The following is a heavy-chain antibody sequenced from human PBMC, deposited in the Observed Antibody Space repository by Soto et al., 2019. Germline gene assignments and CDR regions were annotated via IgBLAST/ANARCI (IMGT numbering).Heavy chain of an antibody. J-gene: IGHJ3*02. V-gene: IGHV1-69*06. Sequence: QVQLVQSGAEVKKPGSSVKVSCKASGGTISSYAISWVRQAPGQGLEWMGGIIPMFDTENYAQKFQGRVTITADKSTSTAFRDLTSLRYEDTAVYYCARGHFDWSTRKYGAFDIWGQGIMVTVSS. CDR3: ARGHFDWSTRKYGAFDI. D-gene: IGHD3-9*01. CDR2: IIPMFDTE. CDR1: GGTISSYA.